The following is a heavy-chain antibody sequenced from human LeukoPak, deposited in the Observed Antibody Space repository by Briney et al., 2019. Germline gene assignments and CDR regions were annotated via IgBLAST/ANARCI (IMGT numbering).Heavy chain of an antibody. V-gene: IGHV3-23*01. D-gene: IGHD3-22*01. CDR2: ISGSGGST. CDR1: GFTFSSYA. J-gene: IGHJ3*02. CDR3: ISSTKYYYDSSGYHILDAFDI. Sequence: GGSLRLSCAASGFTFSSYAMSWVRQAPGKGLEWVSAISGSGGSTYYADSVKGRFTISRDNSKNTLYLQMNSLKTEDTAVYYCISSTKYYYDSSGYHILDAFDIWGQGTMVTVSS.